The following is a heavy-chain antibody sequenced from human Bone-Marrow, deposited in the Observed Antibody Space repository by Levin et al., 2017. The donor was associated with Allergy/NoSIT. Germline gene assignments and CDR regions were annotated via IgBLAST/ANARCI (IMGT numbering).Heavy chain of an antibody. J-gene: IGHJ5*02. Sequence: AGGSLRLSCAASGFTFSNAWMSWVRQAPGKGLEWVGRIKSKTDGGTTDYAAPVKGRFTISRDDSKNTLYLQMNSLKTEDTAVYYCTTPALYSSSHKNWFDPWGQGTLVTVSS. V-gene: IGHV3-15*01. D-gene: IGHD6-6*01. CDR2: IKSKTDGGTT. CDR1: GFTFSNAW. CDR3: TTPALYSSSHKNWFDP.